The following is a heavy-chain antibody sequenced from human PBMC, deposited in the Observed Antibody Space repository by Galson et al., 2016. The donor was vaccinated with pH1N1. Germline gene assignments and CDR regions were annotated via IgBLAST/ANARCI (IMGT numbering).Heavy chain of an antibody. V-gene: IGHV3-11*01. CDR1: GFTFSDYY. Sequence: SLRLSCSASGFTFSDYYMNWIRQAPGKGLEWVSYISSSGSTIYYADSLKGRFTISWDNAKNSLYLQMNSLRAEDTAVYYCATHDYGDYVGWIDPWGQGTLVTVSS. J-gene: IGHJ5*02. CDR3: ATHDYGDYVGWIDP. CDR2: ISSSGSTI. D-gene: IGHD4-17*01.